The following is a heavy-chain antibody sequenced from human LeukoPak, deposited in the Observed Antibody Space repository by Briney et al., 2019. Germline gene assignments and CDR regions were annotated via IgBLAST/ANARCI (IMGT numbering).Heavy chain of an antibody. D-gene: IGHD3-3*01. J-gene: IGHJ4*02. CDR2: IRYDGSNK. CDR3: ARDYDFWSGYYSPTRGYFGY. CDR1: GFTFSGSG. V-gene: IGHV3-30*02. Sequence: GGSLRLACAASGFTFSGSGMHWVRQAPGKGLEWVTFIRYDGSNKYYTDSVKGRFTISRDNSKNTLYLQMDSLRAEDTAVYYCARDYDFWSGYYSPTRGYFGYWGQGTLVTVSS.